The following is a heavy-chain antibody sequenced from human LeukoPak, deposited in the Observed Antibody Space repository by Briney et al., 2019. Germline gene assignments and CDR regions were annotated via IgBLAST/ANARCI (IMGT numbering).Heavy chain of an antibody. J-gene: IGHJ4*02. Sequence: SETLSLTCTVSGGSIRSYYWSWIRQPPGKGLEWIGYVSYTGSTNYDPSLKSRVTISVDTSKNQFSLKLSSVTAADTALYYCARVGSGYDLSYFDYWGQGTLVTVSS. V-gene: IGHV4-59*01. CDR2: VSYTGST. CDR1: GGSIRSYY. D-gene: IGHD5-12*01. CDR3: ARVGSGYDLSYFDY.